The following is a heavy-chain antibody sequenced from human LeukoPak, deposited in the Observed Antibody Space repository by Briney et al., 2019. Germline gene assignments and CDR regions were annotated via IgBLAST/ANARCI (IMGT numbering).Heavy chain of an antibody. Sequence: GGSLRLSCAASGFTFNTYAMSWVRQAPGKGLEWVSSISENGESTYYADSVKGRFTISRDNSRNTLYLQMNSLRAEDTAVYYCARDGGYSSSWSKTGLDYWGQGTLVTVSS. V-gene: IGHV3-23*01. CDR2: ISENGEST. CDR3: ARDGGYSSSWSKTGLDY. J-gene: IGHJ4*02. CDR1: GFTFNTYA. D-gene: IGHD6-13*01.